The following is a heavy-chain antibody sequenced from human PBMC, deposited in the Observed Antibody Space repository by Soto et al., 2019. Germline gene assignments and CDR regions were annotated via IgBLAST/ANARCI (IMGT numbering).Heavy chain of an antibody. CDR2: INSDGSST. V-gene: IGHV3-74*01. CDR3: ARGRRYYDSSDNRRGFAY. D-gene: IGHD3-22*01. Sequence: EVQLVESGGGLVQPGGSLRVSCAASGFTFSSYWMHWVRQAPGKGLVWVSRINSDGSSTNYADSVKGRFTISRDNAKNTLYLQMHRLRAEDTALYYCARGRRYYDSSDNRRGFAYWGQGTLVTVSS. CDR1: GFTFSSYW. J-gene: IGHJ4*02.